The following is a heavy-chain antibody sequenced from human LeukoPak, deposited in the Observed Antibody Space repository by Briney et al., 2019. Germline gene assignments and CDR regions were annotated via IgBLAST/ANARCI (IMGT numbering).Heavy chain of an antibody. Sequence: TSETLSITCTVSGGSISNYYSSWIRQPPGKGLEWIGYIYYSGTTNYNPSLKSRVTISVDTSKNQFSLKLNSVTAADTAVYYCARGVYIAAAQYGYWGQGTLVTVSS. D-gene: IGHD6-13*01. CDR2: IYYSGTT. J-gene: IGHJ4*02. CDR1: GGSISNYY. CDR3: ARGVYIAAAQYGY. V-gene: IGHV4-59*01.